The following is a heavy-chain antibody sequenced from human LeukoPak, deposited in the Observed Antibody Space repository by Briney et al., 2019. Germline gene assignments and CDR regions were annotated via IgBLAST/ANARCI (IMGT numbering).Heavy chain of an antibody. CDR1: GFTFDDYA. D-gene: IGHD4-23*01. CDR2: MSWNSGSI. J-gene: IGHJ3*02. V-gene: IGHV3-9*01. CDR3: AKALTTVVTRGAFDI. Sequence: GGSLRLSCAASGFTFDDYAMNWVRQAPGQGLEWFSGMSWNSGSIGYADSVKGRFTISRDNAKDSLYLQMNSLRAEDTGLYYCAKALTTVVTRGAFDIWGQGTMVTVSS.